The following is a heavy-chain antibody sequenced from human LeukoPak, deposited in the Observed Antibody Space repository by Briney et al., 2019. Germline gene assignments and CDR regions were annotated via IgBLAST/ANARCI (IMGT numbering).Heavy chain of an antibody. Sequence: GGSLRLSCVASGFTFSMYGMHWVRQAPGKGLGWVAVIWFDGSNIYYGDFVKGRFTISRDNSQNTLYLQMNSLIVEDTAVYYCARGSAKNAFDIWGQGTMATVSS. CDR2: IWFDGSNI. CDR3: ARGSAKNAFDI. J-gene: IGHJ3*02. D-gene: IGHD1-26*01. V-gene: IGHV3-33*01. CDR1: GFTFSMYG.